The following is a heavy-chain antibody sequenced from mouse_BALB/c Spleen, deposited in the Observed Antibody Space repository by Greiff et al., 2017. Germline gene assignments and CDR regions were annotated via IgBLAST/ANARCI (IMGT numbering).Heavy chain of an antibody. D-gene: IGHD1-1*01. CDR2: IYPGSGST. CDR3: TRWGSSDY. V-gene: IGHV1S22*01. J-gene: IGHJ2*01. Sequence: LQQPGSEMVRPGASVKLSCKASGYTFTSYWMHWVKQRHGQGLEWIGNIYPGSGSTNYDEKFKSKGTLTVDTSSSTAYMHLNSLTSEDSAVYYCTRWGSSDYWGQGTTLTVSS. CDR1: GYTFTSYW.